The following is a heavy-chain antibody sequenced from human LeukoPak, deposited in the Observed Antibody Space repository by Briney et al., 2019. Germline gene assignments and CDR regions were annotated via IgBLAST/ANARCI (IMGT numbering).Heavy chain of an antibody. CDR1: GYTFTSYD. CDR2: MNPNSGNT. CDR3: ARDRYCTNGVCYRGFDY. D-gene: IGHD2-8*01. V-gene: IGHV1-8*03. J-gene: IGHJ4*02. Sequence: ASVKVSCKASGYTFTSYDINWVRQATGQGLEWMGWMNPNSGNTGYAQKFQGRVTITRNTSISTAYMELSSLRSEDTAAYYCARDRYCTNGVCYRGFDYWGQGTLVTVSS.